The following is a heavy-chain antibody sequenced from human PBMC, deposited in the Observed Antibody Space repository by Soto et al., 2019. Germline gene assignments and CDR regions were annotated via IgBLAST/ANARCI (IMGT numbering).Heavy chain of an antibody. CDR1: GFTFSSYA. J-gene: IGHJ4*02. CDR3: ARTVI. CDR2: ISYDGSNK. Sequence: QVQLVESGGGVVQPGRSLRPSCAASGFTFSSYAMHWVRQAPGKGLEWVAVISYDGSNKYYADSVKGRFTISRDNSKNTLYLQMNSLRAEDTAVYYCARTVIWGQGTLVTVSS. D-gene: IGHD2-21*01. V-gene: IGHV3-30-3*01.